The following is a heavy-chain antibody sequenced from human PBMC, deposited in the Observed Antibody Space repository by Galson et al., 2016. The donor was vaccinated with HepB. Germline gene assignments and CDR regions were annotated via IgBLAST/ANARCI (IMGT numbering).Heavy chain of an antibody. CDR3: TGLFYYYDTNFGMDV. Sequence: SETLSLTCTVSGGSVSSTSYYWSWIRQPPGKGLEWIGYIFYSGNTNYNPSLKSRVTISVDTSKNQFSLKLSSVTAADTAVYYCTGLFYYYDTNFGMDVWGQGTLVTVSS. CDR1: GGSVSSTSYY. D-gene: IGHD3-22*01. J-gene: IGHJ6*02. CDR2: IFYSGNT. V-gene: IGHV4-61*01.